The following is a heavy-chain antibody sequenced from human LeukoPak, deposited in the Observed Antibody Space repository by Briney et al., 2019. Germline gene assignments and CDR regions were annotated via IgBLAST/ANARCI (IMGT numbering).Heavy chain of an antibody. Sequence: PSETLSLTCTVSGGSISSGTYYWTWIRQPAGKEPEWLGSIYSNGGTDYNPSLKSRITISADTSKNQFSLNLISVTAAATAVSCCAGELLSGCPVWGQGTLVTVSS. CDR2: IYSNGGT. V-gene: IGHV4-39*01. CDR3: AGELLSGCPV. CDR1: GGSISSGTYY. J-gene: IGHJ4*02. D-gene: IGHD1-26*01.